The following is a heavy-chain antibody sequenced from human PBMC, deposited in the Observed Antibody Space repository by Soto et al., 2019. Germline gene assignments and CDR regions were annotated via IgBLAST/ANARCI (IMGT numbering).Heavy chain of an antibody. Sequence: ASVKVSCKASGYTFSTYGISWVRQAPGQGLGWMGWISAYNGNTNYAQRLQGRVTMTTDTSTNTAYMELRSLRSDDTAVYYCARGINAGVDDWGQGTPVTVSS. V-gene: IGHV1-18*01. CDR2: ISAYNGNT. CDR3: ARGINAGVDD. D-gene: IGHD3-10*01. J-gene: IGHJ4*02. CDR1: GYTFSTYG.